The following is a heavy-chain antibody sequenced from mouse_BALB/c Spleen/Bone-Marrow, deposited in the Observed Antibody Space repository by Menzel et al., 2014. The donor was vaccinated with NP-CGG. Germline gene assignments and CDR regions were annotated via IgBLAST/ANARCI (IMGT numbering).Heavy chain of an antibody. J-gene: IGHJ2*01. CDR1: GFSLTSYG. V-gene: IGHV2-9*02. D-gene: IGHD2-4*01. Sequence: QVQLQQSGPGLVAPSQSLSITCTVSGFSLTSYGVHWVRQPPGKGLEWLGVIWAGGSTNYNSALMSRLSISKDNSKSQVFLKMNSLQTDDTAMYYCARESPTMITTDFDYWGQGTTLTVSS. CDR3: ARESPTMITTDFDY. CDR2: IWAGGST.